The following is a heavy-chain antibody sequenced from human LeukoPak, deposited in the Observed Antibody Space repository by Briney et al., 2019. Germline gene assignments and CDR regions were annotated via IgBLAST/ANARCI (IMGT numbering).Heavy chain of an antibody. CDR2: INPNSGGT. J-gene: IGHJ4*02. CDR3: ARGGIAVAGTLDY. Sequence: WASVKVSCKASGYTLTGYYMHWVRQAPGQGLEWMGWINPNSGGTNYAQKFQGRVTMTRDTSISTAYMELSRLRSDDTAVYYCARGGIAVAGTLDYWGQGTLVTVSS. CDR1: GYTLTGYY. D-gene: IGHD6-19*01. V-gene: IGHV1-2*02.